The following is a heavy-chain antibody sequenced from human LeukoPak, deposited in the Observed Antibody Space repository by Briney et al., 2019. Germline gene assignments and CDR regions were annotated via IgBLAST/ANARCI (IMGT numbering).Heavy chain of an antibody. CDR1: GGSISTSSYY. Sequence: SETLSLTCTVSGGSISTSSYYWGWIRQPPPPGKGLEWIGSIYYSGSTYYNASLKSRVTISVDTSKNQFSLKLSSVTAADTAVYYCAREGTMTTVSPAFGYWGQGTLVTVSS. CDR2: IYYSGST. D-gene: IGHD4-17*01. V-gene: IGHV4-39*07. J-gene: IGHJ4*02. CDR3: AREGTMTTVSPAFGY.